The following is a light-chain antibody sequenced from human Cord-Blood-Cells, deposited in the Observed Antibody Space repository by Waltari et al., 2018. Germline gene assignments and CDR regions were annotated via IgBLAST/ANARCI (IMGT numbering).Light chain of an antibody. Sequence: DIVMTQSPDSLAVSLGERATINCKYSQSVLYSSNNKNYLALYQQKPGQPPKLLIYWASTRESVVPDRFSCSGSGTDFTLTISSLQAEDVAVYYCQQYYSTPLTFGGGTKVEIK. V-gene: IGKV4-1*01. J-gene: IGKJ4*01. CDR2: WAS. CDR3: QQYYSTPLT. CDR1: QSVLYSSNNKNY.